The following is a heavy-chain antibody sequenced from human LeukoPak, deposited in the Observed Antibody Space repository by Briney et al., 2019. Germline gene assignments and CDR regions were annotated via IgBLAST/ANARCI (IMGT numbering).Heavy chain of an antibody. CDR3: AREGVVAVGNWFDP. CDR2: IYYSGGT. J-gene: IGHJ5*02. D-gene: IGHD2-15*01. Sequence: SETLSLTCTVSGGSISSYYWSWIRQPPGKGLEWIGYIYYSGGTYYNPSLKSRITISVDTSKNQFSLKLSSVTAADTAVHYCAREGVVAVGNWFDPWGQGTLVTVSS. CDR1: GGSISSYY. V-gene: IGHV4-59*12.